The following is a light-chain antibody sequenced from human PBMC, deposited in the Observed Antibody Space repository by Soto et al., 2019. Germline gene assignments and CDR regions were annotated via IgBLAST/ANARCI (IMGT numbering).Light chain of an antibody. CDR3: QPYNSYSET. J-gene: IGKJ1*01. Sequence: DIQLTQSPSTLSRSVGDRVPITCRASQTISSWLAWYQQKPGKAPKLLIYKAYTLKSGVPSRFSGSGSGTEFTLTISSLQPDDFATYYCQPYNSYSETVGPVTQVEIK. CDR2: KAY. V-gene: IGKV1-5*03. CDR1: QTISSW.